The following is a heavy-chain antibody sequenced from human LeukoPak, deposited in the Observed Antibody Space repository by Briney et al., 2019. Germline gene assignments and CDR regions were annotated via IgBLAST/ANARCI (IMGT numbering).Heavy chain of an antibody. CDR3: ARGWRVVDY. CDR2: INPNSGDT. D-gene: IGHD6-13*01. J-gene: IGHJ4*02. V-gene: IGHV1-2*02. CDR1: VYTFTGYY. Sequence: ASVNVSCKSSVYTFTGYYMHWVRQAPGQGLEWMGWINPNSGDTNHAQKFQGRVTMTRDTSISTAYMELSRLRSDDTAVYYCARGWRVVDYWGQGTLVTVSS.